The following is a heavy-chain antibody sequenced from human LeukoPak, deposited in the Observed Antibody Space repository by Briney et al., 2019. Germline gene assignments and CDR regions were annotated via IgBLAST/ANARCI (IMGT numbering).Heavy chain of an antibody. J-gene: IGHJ4*02. Sequence: PGGSLRLSCAASGFTFSDSYMSWIRQAPGKGLERLSYISNGGSTIYYADSVKGRFTISRDNAHNSLYLQMNSLRVEDSAVYYCSRDPRLLDYWGQGTLVTVSS. CDR3: SRDPRLLDY. V-gene: IGHV3-11*04. D-gene: IGHD2-21*02. CDR2: ISNGGSTI. CDR1: GFTFSDSY.